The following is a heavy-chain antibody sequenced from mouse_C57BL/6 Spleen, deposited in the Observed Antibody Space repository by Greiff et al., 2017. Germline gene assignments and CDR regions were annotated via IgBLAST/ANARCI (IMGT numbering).Heavy chain of an antibody. CDR2: ISYDGSN. V-gene: IGHV3-6*01. CDR1: GYSITSGYY. Sequence: EVKLEESGPGLVKPSQSLSLTCSVTGYSITSGYYWNWIRQFPGNKLEWMGYISYDGSNNYNPSLKNRISITRDTSKNQFFLKLNSVTTEDTATYYCAREGILGAMDYWGQGTSVTVSS. CDR3: AREGILGAMDY. J-gene: IGHJ4*01.